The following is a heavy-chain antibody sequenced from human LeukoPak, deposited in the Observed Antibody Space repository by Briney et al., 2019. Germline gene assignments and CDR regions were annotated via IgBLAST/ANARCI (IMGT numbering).Heavy chain of an antibody. J-gene: IGHJ6*03. CDR1: GGSFSGYY. Sequence: SETLSLTCAVYGGSFSGYYWSWIRQPPGKGLEWIGEINHSGSTNYNPSLKSRVTISVDTSKNQFSLKLSSVTAADTAVYYCARLYSNYVFYYYYYYMDVWGKGTTVTVSS. CDR3: ARLYSNYVFYYYYYYMDV. CDR2: INHSGST. V-gene: IGHV4-34*01. D-gene: IGHD4-11*01.